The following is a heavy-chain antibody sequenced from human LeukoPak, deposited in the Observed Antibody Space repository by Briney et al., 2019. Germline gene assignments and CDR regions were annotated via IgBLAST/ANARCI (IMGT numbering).Heavy chain of an antibody. CDR2: IRNKANNYAT. J-gene: IGHJ3*02. D-gene: IGHD3-10*01. CDR1: GFTFSGSA. V-gene: IGHV3-73*01. Sequence: GGSLRLSCAASGFTFSGSAMHWVRQASGKGLEWVGRIRNKANNYATAYAASLKGRFTISRDDSKNTAYLQMNSLKTEDTAVYYCARLVRGAPDAFDIWGQGTMVTVSS. CDR3: ARLVRGAPDAFDI.